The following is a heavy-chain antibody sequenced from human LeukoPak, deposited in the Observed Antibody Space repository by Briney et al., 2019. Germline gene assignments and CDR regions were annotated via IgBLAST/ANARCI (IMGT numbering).Heavy chain of an antibody. CDR1: GYTFTTYD. D-gene: IGHD3-9*01. V-gene: IGHV1-8*03. Sequence: GASVKVSCKASGYTFTTYDINWVRQVTGQGLEWMGWMNPDSGDTDYAQKFQGRVTFSRNASRSTAYMELSSLRSEDTAVYYCATALLTGYCGRGTSFDYWGQGTLVTVSS. CDR3: ATALLTGYCGRGTSFDY. J-gene: IGHJ4*02. CDR2: MNPDSGDT.